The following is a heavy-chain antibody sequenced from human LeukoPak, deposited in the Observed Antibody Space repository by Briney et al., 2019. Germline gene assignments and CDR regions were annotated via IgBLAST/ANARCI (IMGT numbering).Heavy chain of an antibody. Sequence: SGGSLRLSCAASGFTFSGSAMHWVRQASGKGLEWVGRIRSKANSYATAYAASVKGRFTISRDDSKNTAYLQMNSLKTEDTAVYYCTRHDYYDSSGSTFDYWGQGTLVTVSS. J-gene: IGHJ4*02. CDR2: IRSKANSYAT. D-gene: IGHD3-22*01. CDR1: GFTFSGSA. CDR3: TRHDYYDSSGSTFDY. V-gene: IGHV3-73*01.